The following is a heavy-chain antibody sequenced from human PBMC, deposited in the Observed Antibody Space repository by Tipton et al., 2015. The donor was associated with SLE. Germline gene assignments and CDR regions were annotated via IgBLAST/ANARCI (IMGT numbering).Heavy chain of an antibody. CDR2: ITGEGTIT. Sequence: SLRLSCAASGFPFRYYWMQWVHQGPGKGPVWVSRITGEGTITNYADSVKGRFTISRDNAKNTVFLQMNSLRAEDTAVYFCARGLATIISLIVEDAFDFWGQGTLVTVSS. CDR3: ARGLATIISLIVEDAFDF. V-gene: IGHV3-74*01. J-gene: IGHJ3*01. CDR1: GFPFRYYW. D-gene: IGHD3-22*01.